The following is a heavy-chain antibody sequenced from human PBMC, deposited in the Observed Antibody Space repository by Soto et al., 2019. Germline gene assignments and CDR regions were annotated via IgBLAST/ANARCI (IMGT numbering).Heavy chain of an antibody. D-gene: IGHD3-10*01. CDR2: IRAYNGNT. J-gene: IGHJ6*02. CDR1: GYTLTSYA. CDR3: ARDRPVRGATSSPHYYYYYGMDV. Sequence: ASEKVSCKASGYTLTSYAISWVRQAPGQGLDRRGSIRAYNGNTNYAQKLQGRVTMTTDTSTSTAYMELRSLRSDDTAVYYCARDRPVRGATSSPHYYYYYGMDVWGQGTTVTVSS. V-gene: IGHV1-18*04.